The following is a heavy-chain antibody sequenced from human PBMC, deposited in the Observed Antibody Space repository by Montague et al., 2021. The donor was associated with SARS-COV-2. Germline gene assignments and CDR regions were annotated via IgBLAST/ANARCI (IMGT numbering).Heavy chain of an antibody. V-gene: IGHV3-11*01. J-gene: IGHJ3*02. CDR2: ISSSGSTI. CDR1: GFPFSDYY. D-gene: IGHD5-18*01. CDR3: ARVRHSYGYLSAFDI. Sequence: FLRLSCAASGFPFSDYYMSWIRQAPGKGLEWVSYISSSGSTIYYADSVKGRFTISRDNAKNSLYLQMNSLRAEDTAVYYCARVRHSYGYLSAFDIWGQGTMVTVSS.